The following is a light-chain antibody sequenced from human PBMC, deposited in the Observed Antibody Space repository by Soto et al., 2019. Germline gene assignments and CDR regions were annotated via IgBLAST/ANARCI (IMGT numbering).Light chain of an antibody. CDR3: SSCTTSSTRV. V-gene: IGLV2-14*01. CDR2: EVI. CDR1: SSDVGAYNY. Sequence: QSALTQPASVSGSPGQSITISCTGTSSDVGAYNYVSWYQHHPGKAPKLMIYEVINRPSGVSNRFSGSKSGNTAPLTISGLQAEDEGDYCCSSCTTSSTRVFGGGTKVTVL. J-gene: IGLJ3*02.